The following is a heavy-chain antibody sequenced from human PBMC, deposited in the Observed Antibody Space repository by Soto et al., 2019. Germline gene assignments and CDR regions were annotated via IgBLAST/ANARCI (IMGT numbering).Heavy chain of an antibody. D-gene: IGHD6-19*01. J-gene: IGHJ4*02. CDR2: IYHSGST. CDR1: GGSISSGGYS. Sequence: PSETLSVTCAVSGGSISSGGYSWSWLRQPPGKGLEWIGYIYHSGSTYYNPSLKSRVTISVDRAKNQFSLKLSSVTAADTAVYYCARGVAVAGTGDYFDYWGQGTLVTVSS. CDR3: ARGVAVAGTGDYFDY. V-gene: IGHV4-30-2*01.